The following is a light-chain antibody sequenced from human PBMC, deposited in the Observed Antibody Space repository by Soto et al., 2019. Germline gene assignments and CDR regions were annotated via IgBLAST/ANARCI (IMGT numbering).Light chain of an antibody. CDR2: KAS. CDR3: QQYNSYSWT. CDR1: QSISSW. V-gene: IGKV1-5*03. Sequence: DIQMTQSPSTLSASVGDIVPITCLASQSISSWLAWYQQKPGKAPKPLIYKASRIESGVPSRFSGSGSGTEFTLNISSRQPDDFSTYYCQQYNSYSWTCGQGTKVEIK. J-gene: IGKJ1*01.